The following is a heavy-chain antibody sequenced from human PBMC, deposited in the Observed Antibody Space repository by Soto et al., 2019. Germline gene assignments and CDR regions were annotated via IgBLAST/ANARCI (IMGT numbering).Heavy chain of an antibody. CDR1: YGFTSNW. D-gene: IGHD3-16*01. CDR3: ARHQRDDASRKIDC. CDR2: IYPADSDI. J-gene: IGHJ4*02. Sequence: YGFTSNWSGWVRQILGKGLEWMGIIYPADSDIKYSPSFQGQVTISADKSIGTAYLQWSSLKASDTAMYYCARHQRDDASRKIDCWGQGTLVTVSS. V-gene: IGHV5-51*01.